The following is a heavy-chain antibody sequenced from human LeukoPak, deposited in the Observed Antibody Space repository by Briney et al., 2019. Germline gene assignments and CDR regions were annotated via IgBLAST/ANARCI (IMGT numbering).Heavy chain of an antibody. CDR1: GYSFTSYW. CDR3: ARSRDSSGWYEGWFDP. J-gene: IGHJ5*02. V-gene: IGHV5-51*01. Sequence: GESPNISCKGSGYSFTSYWIGWVRQMPGKGLEWMGIIYPGDSDTRYSPSFQGQVTISADKSISTAYLQWSSLKASDTAMYYCARSRDSSGWYEGWFDPWGQGTLVTVSS. D-gene: IGHD6-19*01. CDR2: IYPGDSDT.